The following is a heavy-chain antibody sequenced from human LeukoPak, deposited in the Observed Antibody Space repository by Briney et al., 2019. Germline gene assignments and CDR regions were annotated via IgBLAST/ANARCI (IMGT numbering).Heavy chain of an antibody. J-gene: IGHJ6*03. D-gene: IGHD2-2*01. Sequence: ASVKVSCKASGYTFTSYGISWVRQAPGQGLEWMGWISAYNGNTKYAQKLQGRVTMTTDTSTSTAYMELRSLRSDDTAVYYCARGLSSTSLETPGYYYYMDVWGKGTTVTVSS. CDR1: GYTFTSYG. CDR2: ISAYNGNT. CDR3: ARGLSSTSLETPGYYYYMDV. V-gene: IGHV1-18*01.